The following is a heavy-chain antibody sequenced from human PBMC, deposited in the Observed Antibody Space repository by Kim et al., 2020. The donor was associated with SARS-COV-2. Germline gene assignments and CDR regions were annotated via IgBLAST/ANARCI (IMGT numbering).Heavy chain of an antibody. CDR2: IKSKTDGGTT. Sequence: GGSLRLSCAASGFTFSNAWMSWVRQAPGKGLEWVGRIKSKTDGGTTDYAAPVKGRFTISRDDSKNTLYLQMNSLKTEDTAVYYCTTDPLATVTTESYYYGMDVWGQGTTVTVSS. V-gene: IGHV3-15*01. CDR1: GFTFSNAW. J-gene: IGHJ6*02. CDR3: TTDPLATVTTESYYYGMDV. D-gene: IGHD4-17*01.